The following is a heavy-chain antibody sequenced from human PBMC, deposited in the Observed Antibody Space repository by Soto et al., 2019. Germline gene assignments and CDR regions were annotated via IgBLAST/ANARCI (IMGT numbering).Heavy chain of an antibody. V-gene: IGHV4-31*03. J-gene: IGHJ6*02. CDR1: GGSISSSGYY. Sequence: TLSLTCTVSGGSISSSGYYWSWIRQHPGKGLEWIGYIYYSGSTYYNPSLKSRVTISVDTSKNQFSLKLSSVTAADTAVYYCARALMGYYYGMDVWGQGTTVTVSS. CDR2: IYYSGST. CDR3: ARALMGYYYGMDV. D-gene: IGHD1-26*01.